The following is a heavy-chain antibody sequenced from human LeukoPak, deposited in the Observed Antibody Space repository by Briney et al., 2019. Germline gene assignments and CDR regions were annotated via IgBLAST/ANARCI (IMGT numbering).Heavy chain of an antibody. V-gene: IGHV4-30-2*01. D-gene: IGHD3-16*01. CDR3: ASQRGDFDY. CDR1: GGSISSGSYS. Sequence: SQTLSLTCAVSGGSISSGSYSWSWIRQPPGKGLEWIGYIYHSGSTYYNPSLKSRVTISVDRSKNQFSLKLSSVTAADTAVYYCASQRGDFDYWGQGTLVTVSS. J-gene: IGHJ4*02. CDR2: IYHSGST.